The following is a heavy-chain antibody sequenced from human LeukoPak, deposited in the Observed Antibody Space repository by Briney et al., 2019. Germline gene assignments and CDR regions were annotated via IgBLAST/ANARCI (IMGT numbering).Heavy chain of an antibody. CDR2: ISSAGGTT. J-gene: IGHJ1*01. CDR3: VKVGDSGYGEYYQH. V-gene: IGHV3-64D*06. Sequence: GGSLRLSCSASGFTFRDYPIHWVRQAPGEGLQYVSAISSAGGTTYYADSVRGRFTISRDNSKNTLYLQMSSLRAEDTALYYCVKVGDSGYGEYYQHWGQGTLVTVSS. D-gene: IGHD5-12*01. CDR1: GFTFRDYP.